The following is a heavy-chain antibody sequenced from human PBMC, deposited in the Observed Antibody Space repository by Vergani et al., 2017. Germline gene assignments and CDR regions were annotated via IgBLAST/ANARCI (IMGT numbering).Heavy chain of an antibody. J-gene: IGHJ3*02. V-gene: IGHV4-59*01. CDR2: IYYSGST. CDR3: ARVLSPGAFDI. CDR1: GGSISSYY. Sequence: QVQLQESGPGLVKPSETLSLTCTVPGGSISSYYWSWIRQPPGKGLEWIGYIYYSGSTNYNPSLKSRVTISVDTSKNQFSLKLSSVTAADTAVYYCARVLSPGAFDIWGQGTMVTVSS.